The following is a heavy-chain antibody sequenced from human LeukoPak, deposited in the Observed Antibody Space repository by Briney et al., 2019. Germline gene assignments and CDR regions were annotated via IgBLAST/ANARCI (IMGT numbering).Heavy chain of an antibody. CDR2: IRRSAYGGAA. J-gene: IGHJ4*02. Sequence: AGGSLRLSCTTSGFAFDDFAMSWVRQPAGKGRVWVGFIRRSAYGGAAESAASVKGRFIISKDDSKGIAYLQMNSLKTEDTAVYYCSRNGLVDFDYWGQGSRVIVSP. CDR3: SRNGLVDFDY. V-gene: IGHV3-49*04. CDR1: GFAFDDFA.